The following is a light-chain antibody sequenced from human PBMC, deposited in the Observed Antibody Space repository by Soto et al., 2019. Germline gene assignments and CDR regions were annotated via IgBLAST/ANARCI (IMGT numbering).Light chain of an antibody. V-gene: IGKV3-15*01. CDR2: GAS. CDR3: QQYNNWLPMYT. Sequence: EIVMTQSPATLSVSPGDRATLSCRASQRVSSNLAWYQQKPGQAPRLLIHGASTRATGVPARFSGSGSGTEFPLTISSLQSEDFAVYYCQQYNNWLPMYTFGQGTKLEIK. J-gene: IGKJ2*01. CDR1: QRVSSN.